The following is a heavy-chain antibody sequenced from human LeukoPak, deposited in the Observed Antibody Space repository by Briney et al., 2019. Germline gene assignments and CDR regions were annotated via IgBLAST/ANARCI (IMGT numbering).Heavy chain of an antibody. CDR3: ATLKRGSIYGYFDF. D-gene: IGHD5-18*01. V-gene: IGHV4-59*11. J-gene: IGHJ4*02. CDR1: GASISSHY. Sequence: SEALSLTCTVSGASISSHYWSWIRQPPGKGLEWIAYLLDSVNTKDNPSLQSRLTLSAHTSKNQFSLRLSSVTAADTAVYYCATLKRGSIYGYFDFWGQGIKVTVSS. CDR2: LLDSVNT.